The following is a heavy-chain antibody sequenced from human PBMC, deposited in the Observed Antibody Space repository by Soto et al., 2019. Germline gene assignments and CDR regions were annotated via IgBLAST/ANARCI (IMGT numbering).Heavy chain of an antibody. CDR2: IIPILDTT. CDR3: ASGGTTVNRRFDF. Sequence: QVQVVQSGAEVKKPGSSVRVSCKASGGTSSSYAITWMRQAPGQGLEWMGGIIPILDTTDYAQKFQGRVTFTADEATSTVYMALSSLTSEDTAVYYCASGGTTVNRRFDFWGQGTRVTVSS. D-gene: IGHD4-4*01. V-gene: IGHV1-69*01. J-gene: IGHJ4*02. CDR1: GGTSSSYA.